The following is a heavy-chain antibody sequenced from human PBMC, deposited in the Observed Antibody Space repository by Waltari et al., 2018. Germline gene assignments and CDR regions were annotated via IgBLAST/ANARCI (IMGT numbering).Heavy chain of an antibody. V-gene: IGHV4-39*01. Sequence: QLQLQESGPGLVKPSETLSLTCTVSGGSISSSSYYWGWLRQPPGKGLEWIGVIYYSGSTYYNPSLKSRVTISVDTSKNQFSLKLSSVTAADTAVYYCARTSRSSWNGIPYWGQGTLVTVSS. CDR2: IYYSGST. D-gene: IGHD6-13*01. J-gene: IGHJ4*02. CDR3: ARTSRSSWNGIPY. CDR1: GGSISSSSYY.